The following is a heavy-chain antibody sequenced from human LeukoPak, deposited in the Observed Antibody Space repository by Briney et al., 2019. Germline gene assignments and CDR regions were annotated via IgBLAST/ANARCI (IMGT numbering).Heavy chain of an antibody. J-gene: IGHJ4*02. V-gene: IGHV3-7*05. D-gene: IGHD6-19*01. CDR3: ASQFWWAAVPGTLDY. CDR2: IKEDGSEK. Sequence: GGSLRLACTASGFTLRSYWMSWVRQAPGRGLEWVANIKEDGSEKYYVDSVTGRFTISRDNAKKSLYLQMNSLRAEDTAVYYCASQFWWAAVPGTLDYWGQGTLVTVSS. CDR1: GFTLRSYW.